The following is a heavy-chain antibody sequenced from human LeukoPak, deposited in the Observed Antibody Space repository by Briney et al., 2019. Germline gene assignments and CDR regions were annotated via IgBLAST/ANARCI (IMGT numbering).Heavy chain of an antibody. CDR3: ARHVDGMDV. CDR1: GGSISSYY. J-gene: IGHJ6*02. CDR2: IYYSGST. Sequence: SETLSLTCTVSGGSISSYYWSWIRQPPGKGLEWIGYIYYSGSTNYNPSLKSRVTISVDTSKNRFSLKLSSVTAADTAVYYCARHVDGMDVWGQGTTVTVSS. V-gene: IGHV4-59*08.